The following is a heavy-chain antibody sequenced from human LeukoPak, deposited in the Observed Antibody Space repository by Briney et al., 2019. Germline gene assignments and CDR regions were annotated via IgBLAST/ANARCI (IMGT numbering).Heavy chain of an antibody. Sequence: PSETLSLTCTVSGGSISSYYWSWIRQPAGKGLEWVGRIYTSGSTNYNPSLKSRVTMSVDTSKNQFSLKLSSVTAADTAVYYCARVLGVEAWDILTGYSDAFDIWGQGTMVTVSS. CDR1: GGSISSYY. CDR3: ARVLGVEAWDILTGYSDAFDI. V-gene: IGHV4-4*07. J-gene: IGHJ3*02. D-gene: IGHD3-9*01. CDR2: IYTSGST.